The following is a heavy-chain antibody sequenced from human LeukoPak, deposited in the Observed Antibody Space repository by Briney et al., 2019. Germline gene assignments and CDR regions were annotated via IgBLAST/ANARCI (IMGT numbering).Heavy chain of an antibody. CDR3: ARLVFGELSSYDY. V-gene: IGHV1-46*01. Sequence: ASVKVSCKASGYTVTNYYMHWVRQAPGQGVEWMGMINPSISSRTYAQKFQGRVTVTSDTSTSTVYMEVNSLRDDDTAVCYCARLVFGELSSYDYWGQGTLVTVSS. CDR2: INPSISSR. CDR1: GYTVTNYY. J-gene: IGHJ4*02. D-gene: IGHD3-10*01.